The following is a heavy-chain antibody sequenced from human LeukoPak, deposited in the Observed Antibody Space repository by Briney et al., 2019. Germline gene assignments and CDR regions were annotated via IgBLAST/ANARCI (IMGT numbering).Heavy chain of an antibody. CDR3: AREKLEPPSYMDV. V-gene: IGHV3-21*04. Sequence: GGSLRLSCAASGFTFSSYTMNWVRQAPGKGLEWVSSITSRSSYIYYADSVKGRFTISRDNAKNSLYLQMNSLRAEDTALYYCAREKLEPPSYMDVWGKGTTVTVSS. J-gene: IGHJ6*03. CDR1: GFTFSSYT. CDR2: ITSRSSYI. D-gene: IGHD1-1*01.